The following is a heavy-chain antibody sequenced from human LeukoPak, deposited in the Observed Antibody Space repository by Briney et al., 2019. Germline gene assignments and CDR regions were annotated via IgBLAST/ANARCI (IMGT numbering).Heavy chain of an antibody. J-gene: IGHJ5*02. D-gene: IGHD3-10*01. V-gene: IGHV3-23*01. CDR2: IGGSGDNT. CDR1: GFTFNSYA. Sequence: PGGSLRLSCAASGFTFNSYAMSWVRQAPGTGLEWVSAIGGSGDNTYYADSVKGRFTISRDNAKNSLYLQMNSLRAEDTAVYYCARDYYGSGSYSWFDPWGQGTLVTVSS. CDR3: ARDYYGSGSYSWFDP.